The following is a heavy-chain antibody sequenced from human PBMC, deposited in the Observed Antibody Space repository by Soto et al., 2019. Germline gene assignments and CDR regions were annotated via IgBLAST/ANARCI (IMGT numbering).Heavy chain of an antibody. D-gene: IGHD1-7*01. CDR1: GFTFTSSA. J-gene: IGHJ5*02. CDR3: AASKLELRLGPWFDP. Sequence: SVKVSCKASGFTFTSSAVQWMRQARGQRLEWIGWIVVGSGNTNYAQKFQERVTITRDMSTSTAYMELSSLRSEDTAVYYCAASKLELRLGPWFDPWGQGTLVTVFS. V-gene: IGHV1-58*01. CDR2: IVVGSGNT.